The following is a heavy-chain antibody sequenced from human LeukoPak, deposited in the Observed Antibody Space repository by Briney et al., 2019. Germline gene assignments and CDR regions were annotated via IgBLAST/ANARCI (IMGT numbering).Heavy chain of an antibody. CDR3: ARVRLWFGELLPPKSYYMDV. CDR2: INYSGRT. CDR1: GYSIRSGYQ. D-gene: IGHD3-10*01. J-gene: IGHJ6*03. V-gene: IGHV4-38-2*02. Sequence: RSSETLSLTCSVSGYSIRSGYQWGWIRQAPGRGLEWIGSINYSGRTYDNPSLKSRVTISVDTSKNQFSLKLSSVTAADTAVYYCARVRLWFGELLPPKSYYMDVWGKGTTVTVSS.